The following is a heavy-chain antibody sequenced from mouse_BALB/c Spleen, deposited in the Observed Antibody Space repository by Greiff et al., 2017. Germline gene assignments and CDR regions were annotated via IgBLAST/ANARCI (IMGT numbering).Heavy chain of an antibody. Sequence: EVKLVESGGGLVQPGGSRKLSCAASGFTFSSFGMPWVRQAPEKGLEWVAYISSGSSTIYYADTVKGRFTISRDNPKNTLFLQKTSLRSEDTAMYYCARPDSYCAYALDYWGQGTSVTVSA. V-gene: IGHV5-17*02. CDR1: GFTFSSFG. J-gene: IGHJ4*01. CDR2: ISSGSSTI. CDR3: ARPDSYCAYALDY. D-gene: IGHD2-12*01.